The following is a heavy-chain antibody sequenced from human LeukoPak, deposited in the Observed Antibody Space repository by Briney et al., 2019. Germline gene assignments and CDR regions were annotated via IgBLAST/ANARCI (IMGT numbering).Heavy chain of an antibody. D-gene: IGHD4-17*01. CDR3: ARGGHDYGDYGY. CDR1: GGSIYSGAYY. Sequence: SETLSLTCAVSGGSIYSGAYYWRWIRQLPGKGLEWIGYIYDSGSTFYNPSLKSRVSISIDTSKNQFSLSLRSVTAADTAVYYCARGGHDYGDYGYWGQGRLVTVSS. V-gene: IGHV4-31*11. J-gene: IGHJ4*02. CDR2: IYDSGST.